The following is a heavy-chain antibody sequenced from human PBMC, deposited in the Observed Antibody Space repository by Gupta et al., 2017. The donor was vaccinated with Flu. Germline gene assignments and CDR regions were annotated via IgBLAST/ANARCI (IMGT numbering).Heavy chain of an antibody. V-gene: IGHV3-30*18. Sequence: QMQLVESGGGVVQFGTSLSLSCAASGFTFIRYGMHWVRQAPGKGLEWVAEIASDGSHKDDADSVRGRFTISRDNSKNTLSLEMDSLRVEDTAVYYCAKDGPWTASCPYYCYYMDVWGKGTTVTVSS. J-gene: IGHJ6*03. D-gene: IGHD2-2*01. CDR3: AKDGPWTASCPYYCYYMDV. CDR1: GFTFIRYG. CDR2: IASDGSHK.